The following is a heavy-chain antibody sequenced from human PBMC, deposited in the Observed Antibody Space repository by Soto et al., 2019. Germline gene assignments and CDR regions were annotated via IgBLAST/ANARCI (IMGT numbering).Heavy chain of an antibody. CDR1: GGSISSYY. CDR2: IYYSGST. CDR3: ARVLAAAGYNWFDP. V-gene: IGHV4-59*01. D-gene: IGHD6-13*01. J-gene: IGHJ5*02. Sequence: NPSETLSLTCTVSGGSISSYYWSWIRQPPGKGLEWIGYIYYSGSTNYNPSLKSRVTISVDTSKNQFSLKLSSVTAADTAVYYCARVLAAAGYNWFDPWGQGTLVTVS.